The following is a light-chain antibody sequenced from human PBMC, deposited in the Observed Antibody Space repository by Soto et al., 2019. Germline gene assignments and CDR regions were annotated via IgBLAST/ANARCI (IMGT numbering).Light chain of an antibody. CDR2: AAS. CDR1: QSVSRN. J-gene: IGKJ5*01. Sequence: EIVMKQSPATLSVSPGERPTLSYRVSQSVSRNLAWYQQKPGQAPRLIXYAASTRATGVPASFSGGGSWTEFTLIISSLQSEDFSVYYCQQNNNWPPITFGQGTRLEI. V-gene: IGKV3-15*01. CDR3: QQNNNWPPIT.